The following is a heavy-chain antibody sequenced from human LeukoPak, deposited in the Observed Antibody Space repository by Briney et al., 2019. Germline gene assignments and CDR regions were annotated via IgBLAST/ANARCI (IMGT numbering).Heavy chain of an antibody. V-gene: IGHV3-23*01. Sequence: SGGSLRLSCAASGFTFTNYAMNWVRQAPGKGLEWVSSFSGSGDDTYHATYYADSVKGRFTVSRDNSKNTLYLQMNSLRAEDTAVYYCAKKVTITGWLYYFDYWGQGTLVTVSS. D-gene: IGHD5-24*01. J-gene: IGHJ4*02. CDR3: AKKVTITGWLYYFDY. CDR2: FSGSGDDTYHAT. CDR1: GFTFTNYA.